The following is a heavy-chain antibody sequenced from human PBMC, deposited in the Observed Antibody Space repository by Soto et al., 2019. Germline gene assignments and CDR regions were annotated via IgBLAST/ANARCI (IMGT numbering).Heavy chain of an antibody. J-gene: IGHJ4*02. CDR1: GFTVENYA. V-gene: IGHV3-9*01. CDR3: EKDKLYSNYEHYFDY. CDR2: ISGHSGNI. D-gene: IGHD4-4*01. Sequence: EVQLVESGGGLVHPGSSLRLSCAASGFTVENYAMHWVRQAPGKGLEWVSGISGHSGNIGYADSVRGRFTISRDNAKNSLYLQMNSLIPEDTGWYYCEKDKLYSNYEHYFDYWGQGTLVTVSS.